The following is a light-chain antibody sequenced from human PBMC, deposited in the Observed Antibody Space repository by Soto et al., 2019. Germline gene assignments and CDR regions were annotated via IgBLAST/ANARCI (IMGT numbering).Light chain of an antibody. CDR2: KAS. V-gene: IGKV1-5*03. CDR3: QQYNSYWT. J-gene: IGKJ1*01. CDR1: QSSSSW. Sequence: DIQMTQSPSTLSASVGDRFTVACRASQSSSSWLAWYQQKPGKAPKLLIYKASSLESGVPSRFSGSGSGTEFTLTISSLQPDDFATYYCQQYNSYWTFGQGTKVDIK.